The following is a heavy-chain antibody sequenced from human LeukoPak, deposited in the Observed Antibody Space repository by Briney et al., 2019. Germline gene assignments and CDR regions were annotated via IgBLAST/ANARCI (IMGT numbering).Heavy chain of an antibody. D-gene: IGHD6-13*01. V-gene: IGHV1-2*02. CDR3: ARESGIAAAGMPTYAFDI. CDR2: INPNSGGT. J-gene: IGHJ3*02. Sequence: ASVKVSCNASGYTFTGYYMHWVRQAPGQGLEWMGWINPNSGGTNYAQKFQGRVTMTRDTSISTAYMELSRLRSDDTAVYYCARESGIAAAGMPTYAFDIWGQGTMVTVSS. CDR1: GYTFTGYY.